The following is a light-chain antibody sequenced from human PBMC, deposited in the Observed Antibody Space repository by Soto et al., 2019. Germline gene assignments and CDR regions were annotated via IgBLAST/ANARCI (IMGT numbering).Light chain of an antibody. CDR3: QQYNSYPYT. J-gene: IGKJ2*01. Sequence: DIQMTQSPSTLSASVGDRVTITCRASQNIGTWLAWYHQNPGKAPKLLIYDASSLKSGVPSRVSGGGSGTEFTLTINGMQPDDFATYYCQQYNSYPYTFGQRTKLEIK. V-gene: IGKV1-5*01. CDR1: QNIGTW. CDR2: DAS.